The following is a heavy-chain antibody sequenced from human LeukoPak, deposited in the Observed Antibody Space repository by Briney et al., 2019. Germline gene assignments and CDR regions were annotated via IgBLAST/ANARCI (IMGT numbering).Heavy chain of an antibody. V-gene: IGHV4-34*01. CDR2: IYHSGST. J-gene: IGHJ6*03. CDR3: ARAPWYSGSHGKIYYYYMDV. CDR1: GGSFSGYY. D-gene: IGHD1-26*01. Sequence: SETLSLTCAVYGGSFSGYYWSWIRQPPGKGLEWIGSIYHSGSTYYNPSLKSRVTISVDTSENQFSLKLSSVTAADTAVYYCARAPWYSGSHGKIYYYYMDVWGKGTTVTVSS.